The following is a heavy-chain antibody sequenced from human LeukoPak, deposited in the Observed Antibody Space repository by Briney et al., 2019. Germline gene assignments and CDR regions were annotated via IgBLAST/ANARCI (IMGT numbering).Heavy chain of an antibody. CDR2: ISSSSSTI. D-gene: IGHD2-8*01. CDR1: GFTFSSYS. J-gene: IGHJ5*02. Sequence: PGGSLRLSCAASGFTFSSYSMNWVRQAPGKGLEWVSYISSSSSTIYYADSVKGRFTISRDNAENSLYLQMNSLRAEDTAVYYCARVLMVQQNWFDPWGQGTLVTVSS. V-gene: IGHV3-48*04. CDR3: ARVLMVQQNWFDP.